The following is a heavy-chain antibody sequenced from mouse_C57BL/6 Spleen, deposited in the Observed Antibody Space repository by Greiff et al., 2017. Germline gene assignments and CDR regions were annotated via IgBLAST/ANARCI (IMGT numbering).Heavy chain of an antibody. J-gene: IGHJ4*01. CDR1: GYTFTNYW. V-gene: IGHV1-63*01. D-gene: IGHD1-1*01. CDR2: IYPGGGYT. Sequence: VQLQQSGAELVRPGTSVKMSCKASGYTFTNYWIGWAKQRPGHGLEWIGDIYPGGGYTNYNEKFKGKATLTADKSSSTAYMQFGSLTSEDSAIYYCARSTTPHAMDYWGQGTSVTVSS. CDR3: ARSTTPHAMDY.